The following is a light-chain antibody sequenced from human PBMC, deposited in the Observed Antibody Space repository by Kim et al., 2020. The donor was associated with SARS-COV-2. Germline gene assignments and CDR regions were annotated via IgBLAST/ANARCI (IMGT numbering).Light chain of an antibody. CDR2: QDI. Sequence: VSPGQTASATCAGDKLGDKYVCCYQQKPGQSPVLVIYQDIKRPSGIPERFSGSNSGNTATLTISGTQAMDEADYYCQAWDSSAHYVFGTGTKVTVL. J-gene: IGLJ1*01. V-gene: IGLV3-1*01. CDR1: KLGDKY. CDR3: QAWDSSAHYV.